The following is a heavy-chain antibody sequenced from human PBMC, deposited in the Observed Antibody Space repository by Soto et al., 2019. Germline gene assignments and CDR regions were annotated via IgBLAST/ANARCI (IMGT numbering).Heavy chain of an antibody. CDR2: ISSSSSYI. Sequence: EVQLVESGGGLVKPGGSLRLSCAASGFTFSSYSMNWVRRAPGKGLEWVSSISSSSSYIYYADSVKGRFTISRDNAKNSLYLQMNSLRAEDTAVYYCARVGGYCSGGSCSYYFDYWGQGTLVTVSS. D-gene: IGHD2-15*01. V-gene: IGHV3-21*01. J-gene: IGHJ4*02. CDR1: GFTFSSYS. CDR3: ARVGGYCSGGSCSYYFDY.